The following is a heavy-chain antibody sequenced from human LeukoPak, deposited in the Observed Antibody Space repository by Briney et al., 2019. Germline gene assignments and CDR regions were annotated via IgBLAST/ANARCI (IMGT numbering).Heavy chain of an antibody. D-gene: IGHD6-13*01. Sequence: RASVKVSCKASGYTFTGYYMHWVRQAPGQGLEWMGWMNPNSGNTGYAQKFQGRVTITRNTSISTAYMELSSLRSEDTAVYYCARGGIAAADDAFDIWGQGTMVTVSS. CDR1: GYTFTGYY. CDR2: MNPNSGNT. CDR3: ARGGIAAADDAFDI. V-gene: IGHV1-8*03. J-gene: IGHJ3*02.